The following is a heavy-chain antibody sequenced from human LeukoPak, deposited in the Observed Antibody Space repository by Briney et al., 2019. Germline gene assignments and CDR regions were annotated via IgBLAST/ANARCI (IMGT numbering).Heavy chain of an antibody. V-gene: IGHV5-51*01. CDR3: VKLHRSYSYGSGTSLPFDS. J-gene: IGHJ4*02. D-gene: IGHD3-10*01. CDR1: GYSFTRNW. Sequence: GESLKISCKGSGYSFTRNWIGWVRQWPGKGLEWMGIIFPGDSDTRYSPSFQGQVTISADKSITTAYLQWSSLKASDTAMYYCVKLHRSYSYGSGTSLPFDSWGQGTLVTVSS. CDR2: IFPGDSDT.